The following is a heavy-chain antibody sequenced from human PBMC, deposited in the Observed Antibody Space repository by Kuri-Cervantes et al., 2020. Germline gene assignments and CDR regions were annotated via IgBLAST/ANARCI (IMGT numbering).Heavy chain of an antibody. Sequence: SETLSLTCTVSGGSISSYYWSWIRPPPGKGLEWIGYIYYSGSTNYNPSLKRRVTISVDTSKNQFSLKLSSVTAADTAVYYCARVSGYCSSTSCYTGYYYYGMDVWGQGTTVTVSS. CDR1: GGSISSYY. CDR2: IYYSGST. J-gene: IGHJ6*02. CDR3: ARVSGYCSSTSCYTGYYYYGMDV. V-gene: IGHV4-59*01. D-gene: IGHD2-2*02.